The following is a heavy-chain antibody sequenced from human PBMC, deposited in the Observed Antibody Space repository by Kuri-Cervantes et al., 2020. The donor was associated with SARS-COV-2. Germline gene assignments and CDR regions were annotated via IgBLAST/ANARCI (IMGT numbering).Heavy chain of an antibody. CDR1: GYTLTELS. Sequence: SVKVSCKVSGYTLTELSMHWVRQAPGQGLEWMGGIIPIFGTANYAQKFQGRVTITADESTSTAYMELSSLRSEDTAVYYCGRDIVVVPAAIPARYYYYYGMDVWGQGNTVNGYS. CDR3: GRDIVVVPAAIPARYYYYYGMDV. J-gene: IGHJ6*02. CDR2: IIPIFGTA. V-gene: IGHV1-69*13. D-gene: IGHD2-2*02.